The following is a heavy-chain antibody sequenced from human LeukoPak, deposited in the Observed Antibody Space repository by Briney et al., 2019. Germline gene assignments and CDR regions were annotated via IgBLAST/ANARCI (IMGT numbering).Heavy chain of an antibody. CDR2: TYYRSKWYN. J-gene: IGHJ3*02. V-gene: IGHV6-1*01. CDR1: GDSVSSNSAA. Sequence: SQTLSLTCAISGDSVSSNSAAWNWIRQSPSRGLEWLGRTYYRSKWYNDYAVSVKSRITINPDTSKNQFSLQLNSVTPEDTAVYYCARALRGTRITIFGVVGDRRNAFDIWGQGTMVTVSS. CDR3: ARALRGTRITIFGVVGDRRNAFDI. D-gene: IGHD3-3*01.